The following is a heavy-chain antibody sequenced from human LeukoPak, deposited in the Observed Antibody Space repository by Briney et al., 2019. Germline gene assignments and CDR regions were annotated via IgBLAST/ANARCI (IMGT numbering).Heavy chain of an antibody. Sequence: GGSLRLSCAASGFTFSGYTMNWVRQAPGKGLEWVSYITSSSSTIYYADSVKGRFTISRDNAKNSLYLQMNRLRAEDTAVYYCARDALRVLGASIPDYWGQGTLVTVSS. CDR3: ARDALRVLGASIPDY. J-gene: IGHJ4*02. CDR1: GFTFSGYT. D-gene: IGHD1-26*01. V-gene: IGHV3-48*01. CDR2: ITSSSSTI.